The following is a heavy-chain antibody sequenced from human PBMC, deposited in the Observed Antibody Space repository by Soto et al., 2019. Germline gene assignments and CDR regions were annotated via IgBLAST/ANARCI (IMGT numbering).Heavy chain of an antibody. D-gene: IGHD5-12*01. Sequence: LGESLKISYKASGYSFTIYWIGWVRQMPGKGLEWMGIIYPGDSNTRYSPSSQGQVTISTDKSTHTAYLQWNSLKASDTAMYYCARARTYGGNSFDYWGQGTLVTVSS. CDR2: IYPGDSNT. CDR1: GYSFTIYW. V-gene: IGHV5-51*01. CDR3: ARARTYGGNSFDY. J-gene: IGHJ4*02.